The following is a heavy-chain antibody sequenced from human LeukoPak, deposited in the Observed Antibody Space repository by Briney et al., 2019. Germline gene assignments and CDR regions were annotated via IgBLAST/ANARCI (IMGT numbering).Heavy chain of an antibody. CDR3: ARELYSSSWRASYFDY. V-gene: IGHV1-24*01. J-gene: IGHJ4*02. CDR1: GYTLTELS. D-gene: IGHD6-13*01. CDR2: FDPEDGET. Sequence: ASVKVSCKVSGYTLTELSMHWVRQAPGKGLEWMGGFDPEDGETIYAQKFQGRVTMTEDTPTDTAYMELRSLRSDDTAVYYCARELYSSSWRASYFDYWGQGTLVTVSS.